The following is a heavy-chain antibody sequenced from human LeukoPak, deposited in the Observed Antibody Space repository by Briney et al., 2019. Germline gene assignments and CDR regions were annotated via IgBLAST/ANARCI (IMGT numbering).Heavy chain of an antibody. Sequence: GGSLRLSCAASGFTFSSYWMSWVRQAPGKGLEWVANIKQDGSEKYYVDSVKGRFTISRDNAKNSLYLQMNSLRAEDTAVYYCARYYYYDSSGYGDYWGQGTLVTVSS. CDR2: IKQDGSEK. D-gene: IGHD3-22*01. CDR1: GFTFSSYW. J-gene: IGHJ4*02. CDR3: ARYYYYDSSGYGDY. V-gene: IGHV3-7*01.